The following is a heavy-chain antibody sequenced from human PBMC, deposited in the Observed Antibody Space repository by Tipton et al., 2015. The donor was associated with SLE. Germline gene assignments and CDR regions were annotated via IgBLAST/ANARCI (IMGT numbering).Heavy chain of an antibody. Sequence: TLSLTCSVSHGSISSFHWGWIRQPPGKGLEWIGNVYYSGNSNYNPSLKSRVTISVDTSKHQFSLKLSSVTAADTAVYYCAGWSGSNWFDFWGQGTLVTVSS. J-gene: IGHJ5*01. CDR2: VYYSGNS. V-gene: IGHV4-59*01. D-gene: IGHD3-3*01. CDR1: HGSISSFH. CDR3: AGWSGSNWFDF.